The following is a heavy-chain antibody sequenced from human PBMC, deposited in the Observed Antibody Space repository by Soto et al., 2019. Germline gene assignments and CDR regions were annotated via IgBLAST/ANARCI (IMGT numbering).Heavy chain of an antibody. CDR3: ATRFYSSGVLFDY. CDR2: IYNSGTT. V-gene: IGHV4-59*13. D-gene: IGHD3-10*01. J-gene: IGHJ4*02. Sequence: SETLSLTCTASGDSISIYYCSWIRQTPGKGLEYIGFIYNSGTTNYHPSLKSRVTISIDTSKSQFYLKLTSVTAADTAIYYCATRFYSSGVLFDYWGPGAQVTVFS. CDR1: GDSISIYY.